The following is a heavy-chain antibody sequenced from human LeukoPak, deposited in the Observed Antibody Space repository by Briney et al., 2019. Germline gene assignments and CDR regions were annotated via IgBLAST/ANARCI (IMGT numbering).Heavy chain of an antibody. Sequence: GGSPRLSCAASGFTFSSYGMSWVRQAPGKGLEWVSAISGSGGSTYYADSVKGRFTISRDNSKNTLYLQMNSLRAEDTAVYYCARDINYDILTGSNTFDYWGQGTLVTVSS. CDR1: GFTFSSYG. D-gene: IGHD3-9*01. CDR2: ISGSGGST. J-gene: IGHJ4*02. V-gene: IGHV3-23*01. CDR3: ARDINYDILTGSNTFDY.